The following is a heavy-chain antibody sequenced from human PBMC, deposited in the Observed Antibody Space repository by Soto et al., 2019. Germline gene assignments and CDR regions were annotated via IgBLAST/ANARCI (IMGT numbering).Heavy chain of an antibody. J-gene: IGHJ4*02. CDR1: GFSLTTSGVG. V-gene: IGHV2-5*01. CDR3: VHTAYSYDPFGY. Sequence: SGPTLVNPTQTLTLTCTFSGFSLTTSGVGVCWIRQPPGKALEWLALIFWNDDERYSPCLNSRLTITKDTSKNQVVLTMTNMDPVDTATYYCVHTAYSYDPFGYWGRGTLVTVSS. D-gene: IGHD5-18*01. CDR2: IFWNDDE.